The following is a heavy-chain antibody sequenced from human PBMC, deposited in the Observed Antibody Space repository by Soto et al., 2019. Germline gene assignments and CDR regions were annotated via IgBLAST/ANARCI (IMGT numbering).Heavy chain of an antibody. CDR1: GGTFSSYA. V-gene: IGHV1-69*13. CDR2: IIPIFGTA. CDR3: ARGGIRIVVVTAIPDGMDV. D-gene: IGHD2-21*02. Sequence: VASVKVSCKASGGTFSSYAISWVRQAPGQGLEWMGGIIPIFGTANYAQKLQGRVTITADESTSTAYMELSSLRSEDTAVYYCARGGIRIVVVTAIPDGMDVWGQGTTVTVSS. J-gene: IGHJ6*02.